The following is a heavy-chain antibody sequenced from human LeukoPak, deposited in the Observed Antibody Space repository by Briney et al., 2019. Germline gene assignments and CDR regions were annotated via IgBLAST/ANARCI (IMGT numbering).Heavy chain of an antibody. CDR1: GGTFSIYA. CDR3: ARTITMERWYYGMDV. J-gene: IGHJ6*02. CDR2: IIPIFGTA. D-gene: IGHD3-10*01. V-gene: IGHV1-69*13. Sequence: SVTVSCKASGGTFSIYAISWVRQAPGQGLEWMGGIIPIFGTANYAQKFQGRVTITADESTSTAYMELSSLRSEDTAVYYCARTITMERWYYGMDVWGQGTTVTVSS.